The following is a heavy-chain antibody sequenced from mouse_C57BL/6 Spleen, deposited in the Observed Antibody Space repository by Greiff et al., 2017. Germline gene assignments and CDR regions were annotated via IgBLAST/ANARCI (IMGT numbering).Heavy chain of an antibody. CDR3: ATGGSSYGFAD. CDR2: INPGSGGT. D-gene: IGHD1-1*01. J-gene: IGHJ3*01. CDR1: GYAFTNYL. Sequence: QVQLQQSGAELVRPGTSVKVSCKASGYAFTNYLIEWVKQRPGQGLEWIGVINPGSGGTNYNEKFKGKATLTAAKSSSTAYMKLRSRESEESAVYVCATGGSSYGFADWGQGTLGTVSA. V-gene: IGHV1-54*01.